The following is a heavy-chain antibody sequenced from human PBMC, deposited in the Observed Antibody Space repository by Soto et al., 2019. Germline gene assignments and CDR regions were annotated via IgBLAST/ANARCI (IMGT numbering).Heavy chain of an antibody. D-gene: IGHD3-3*01. V-gene: IGHV1-69*02. Sequence: SVKVSCKASGGTFSSYTISWVRQAPGQGLEWMGRIIPILGIANYAQKFQGRVTITADKSTSTAYMELSSLRSEDTAVYYCARSGGIFGVVIPSPIDYWGQGTLVTVSS. J-gene: IGHJ4*02. CDR3: ARSGGIFGVVIPSPIDY. CDR2: IIPILGIA. CDR1: GGTFSSYT.